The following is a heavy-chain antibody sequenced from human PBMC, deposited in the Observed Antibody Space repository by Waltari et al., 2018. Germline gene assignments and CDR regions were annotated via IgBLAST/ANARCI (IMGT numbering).Heavy chain of an antibody. D-gene: IGHD2-15*01. CDR1: GFTFSRFG. J-gene: IGHJ4*02. V-gene: IGHV3-33*01. CDR3: ASQSTTLFDY. Sequence: QVQLVESGGGVVQPGRSLRLSCAASGFTFSRFGMLWVRQAPGKGMEWGAVIWNDGSNEYYVDAVKGRFTIARDNSKNTLYLQMNSLRAEDSAVYYCASQSTTLFDYWGQGTLVTVSS. CDR2: IWNDGSNE.